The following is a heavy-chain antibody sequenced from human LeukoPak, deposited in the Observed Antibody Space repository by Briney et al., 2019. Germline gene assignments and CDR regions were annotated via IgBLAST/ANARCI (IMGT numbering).Heavy chain of an antibody. D-gene: IGHD5-12*01. CDR1: GFTFSSYA. V-gene: IGHV3-23*01. CDR2: ISGSGGST. J-gene: IGHJ4*02. Sequence: GGSLRLSCAASGFTFSSYAMSWVRQAPGKGLEWVSAISGSGGSTYYADSVKGRFTISRDNSKNMLYLQMNSLRAEDTAVYYCARYRSGSFDYWGQGTLVTVSS. CDR3: ARYRSGSFDY.